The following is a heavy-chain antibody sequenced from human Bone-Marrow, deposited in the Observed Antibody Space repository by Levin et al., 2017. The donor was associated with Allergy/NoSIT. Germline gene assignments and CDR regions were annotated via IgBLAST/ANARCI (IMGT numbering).Heavy chain of an antibody. Sequence: GESLKISCEASGFTFRDYWMTWVRQAPGKGLEWVANIKPDGSDKYYVDSVKGRFTISRDNAKNSLSLEMKSLRAEDTAVYYCAKDNTVWRVSEYWGQGTRVTVSS. CDR2: IKPDGSDK. J-gene: IGHJ4*02. CDR3: AKDNTVWRVSEY. D-gene: IGHD5/OR15-5a*01. V-gene: IGHV3-7*01. CDR1: GFTFRDYW.